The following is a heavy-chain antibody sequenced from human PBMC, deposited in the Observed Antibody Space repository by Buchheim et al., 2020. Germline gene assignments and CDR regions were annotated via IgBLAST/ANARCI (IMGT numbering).Heavy chain of an antibody. J-gene: IGHJ4*01. CDR3: ARLSGIEGAFDY. Sequence: QVQLQQWGAGLLKPSETLSLTCAVYGGSFSGYYWSWIRQPPGKGLEWIGEINHSGSTNYNPSLKSRVTISEDTSNNQFSLKLSSVTAADTAVYYCARLSGIEGAFDYWGHGTL. CDR2: INHSGST. D-gene: IGHD2-15*01. V-gene: IGHV4-34*01. CDR1: GGSFSGYY.